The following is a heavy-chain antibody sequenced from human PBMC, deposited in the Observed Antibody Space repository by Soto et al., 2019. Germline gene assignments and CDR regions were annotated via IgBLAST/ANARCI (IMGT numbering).Heavy chain of an antibody. J-gene: IGHJ6*01. D-gene: IGHD2-8*01. CDR3: ARSLDIVLMVYAIRDYYYYGMDV. Sequence: QVQLVESGGGVVQPGRSLRLSCAASGFTFSSYGMHWVRQAPGKGLEWVAVISYDGSNKYYADSVKGRFTISRDNSKNTLYLQMNSLRAEDTAVYYCARSLDIVLMVYAIRDYYYYGMDVW. V-gene: IGHV3-30*03. CDR1: GFTFSSYG. CDR2: ISYDGSNK.